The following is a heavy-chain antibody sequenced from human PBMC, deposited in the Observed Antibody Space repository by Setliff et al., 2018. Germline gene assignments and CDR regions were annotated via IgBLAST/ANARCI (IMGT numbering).Heavy chain of an antibody. V-gene: IGHV4-61*01. CDR2: VDYSGRG. Sequence: SETQSLTCTVSGDSITSGSFYWSWIRQPPGGGLDWIGYVDYSGRGYYNPSLKSRVTISVDTSKNQFSLTLNSVTAADTAVYYCARGGVAAAGRKGVFEYWGQGTLVTVSS. J-gene: IGHJ4*02. D-gene: IGHD6-13*01. CDR1: GDSITSGSFY. CDR3: ARGGVAAAGRKGVFEY.